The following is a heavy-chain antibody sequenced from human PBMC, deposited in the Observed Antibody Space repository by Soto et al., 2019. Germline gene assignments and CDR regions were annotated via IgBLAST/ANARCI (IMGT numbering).Heavy chain of an antibody. J-gene: IGHJ4*02. V-gene: IGHV4-31*03. CDR3: ARSMITFGGVIVIPFEY. CDR1: GGSISSGGYY. D-gene: IGHD3-16*02. CDR2: IYYSGST. Sequence: QVQLQESGPGLVKPSQTLSLTCTVSGGSISSGGYYWSWIRQHPGKGLEWIGYIYYSGSTYYNPSLKSRVTISVDTSKNQFSLKLSSVTAADTAVYYCARSMITFGGVIVIPFEYWCQGTLVTVSS.